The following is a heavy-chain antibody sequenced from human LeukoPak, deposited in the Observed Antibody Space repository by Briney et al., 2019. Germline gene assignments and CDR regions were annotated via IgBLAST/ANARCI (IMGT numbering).Heavy chain of an antibody. CDR3: ARDTKYAFDN. V-gene: IGHV3-48*01. Sequence: QPGGSLRLSCAASGFTFSDYSMNWVRPAPGKGLEWISYVGISSGNTKYADSVKGRFTISGDKAKNSLYLQMNSLRVEDTAVYYCARDTKYAFDNWGQGTLVTVSS. CDR1: GFTFSDYS. D-gene: IGHD2-2*01. CDR2: VGISSGNT. J-gene: IGHJ4*02.